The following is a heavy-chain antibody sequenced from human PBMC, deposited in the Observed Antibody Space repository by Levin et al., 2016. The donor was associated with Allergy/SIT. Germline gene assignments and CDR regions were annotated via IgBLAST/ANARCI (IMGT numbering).Heavy chain of an antibody. CDR2: IDPEDSYT. V-gene: IGHV5-10-1*01. CDR3: VTDRVVVADKGDY. D-gene: IGHD6-19*01. J-gene: IGHJ4*02. Sequence: VRQMPGKGLEWMGRIDPEDSYTNYSPSFQGHVTISADKSITTAYLQWSSLKASDTAMYYCVTDRVVVADKGDYWGQGTLVTVSS.